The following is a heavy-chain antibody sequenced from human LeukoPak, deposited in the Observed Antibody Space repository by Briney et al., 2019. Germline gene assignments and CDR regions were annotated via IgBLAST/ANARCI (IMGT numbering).Heavy chain of an antibody. J-gene: IGHJ5*02. CDR3: ARSYSSGGFDP. CDR2: ISSSSGYI. D-gene: IGHD6-19*01. CDR1: GFTFSSYS. V-gene: IGHV3-21*01. Sequence: GGSLRLSCAASGFTFSSYSMNWVRQAPGKGLEWVSSISSSSGYIYYADSVKGRFTISRDNAKNSLYLQMNSLRAEDTAVYYCARSYSSGGFDPWGQGTLVTVSS.